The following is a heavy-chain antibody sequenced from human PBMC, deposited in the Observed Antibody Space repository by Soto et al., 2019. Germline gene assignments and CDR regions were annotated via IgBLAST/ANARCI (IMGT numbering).Heavy chain of an antibody. Sequence: EVQLVESGGGLVQPGRSLRLSCAASGFTFDDYAMHWVRQAPGKGLGWVSGISWNSGSIGYADSVKGRFTISRDNANNSLYLQINSLRAEDTVLYYCAKDNSRSGWSGFDYWGQGTLVPVSS. CDR2: ISWNSGSI. CDR3: AKDNSRSGWSGFDY. D-gene: IGHD6-19*01. CDR1: GFTFDDYA. V-gene: IGHV3-9*01. J-gene: IGHJ4*02.